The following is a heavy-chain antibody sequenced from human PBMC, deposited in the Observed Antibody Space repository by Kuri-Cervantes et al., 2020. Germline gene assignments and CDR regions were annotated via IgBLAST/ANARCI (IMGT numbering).Heavy chain of an antibody. CDR3: ARTRGWRENGMDV. CDR1: GFTVSSNY. D-gene: IGHD1-26*01. V-gene: IGHV3-13*01. J-gene: IGHJ6*02. CDR2: IGTAGDT. Sequence: LSLTCAASGFTVSSNYMSWVRQATGKGLEWVSAIGTAGDTYYPGSVKGRFTISRDNSKNTLYLQMNSLRAEDTAVYYCARTRGWRENGMDVWGQGTTVTVSS.